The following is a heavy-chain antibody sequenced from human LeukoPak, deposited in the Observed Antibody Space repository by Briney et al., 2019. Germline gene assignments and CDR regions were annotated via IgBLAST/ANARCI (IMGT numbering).Heavy chain of an antibody. V-gene: IGHV4-34*01. J-gene: IGHJ5*02. CDR3: ARAGRVGYSRARNNWFDP. CDR2: INHSGST. CDR1: GGSFSGYY. D-gene: IGHD1-14*01. Sequence: SETLSLTCAVYGGSFSGYYWSWIRQPPGKGLEWIGEINHSGSTNYNPSLKSRVTISVDMSKNQFSLKLSSVTAADTAVYYCARAGRVGYSRARNNWFDPWGQGTLVTVSS.